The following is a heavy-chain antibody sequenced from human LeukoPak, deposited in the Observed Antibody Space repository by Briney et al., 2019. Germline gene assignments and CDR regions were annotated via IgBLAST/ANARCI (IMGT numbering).Heavy chain of an antibody. J-gene: IGHJ4*02. Sequence: PGGSLRLSCAASGFTFSSYWMSWVRQAPGKGLEWVSAISGSNGNTFYADSVKGRFTISRDNSKNTLYLQMSSLRAEDTAVYYCARGGFHPDYWGQGTLVTVSS. CDR1: GFTFSSYW. V-gene: IGHV3-23*01. CDR2: ISGSNGNT. CDR3: ARGGFHPDY.